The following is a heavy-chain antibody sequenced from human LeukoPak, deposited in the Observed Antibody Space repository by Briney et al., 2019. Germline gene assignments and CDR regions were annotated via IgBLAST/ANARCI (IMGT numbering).Heavy chain of an antibody. CDR1: GFTFSSYA. CDR3: ARVGVGALDY. D-gene: IGHD1-26*01. Sequence: GGSLRLSCAASGFTFSSYAMHWVRQAPGKGLEWVAVISYDGSNKYYADSVKGRFTISRDNSKNTLYLQMNSLRAEDTAVYHCARVGVGALDYWGQGTLVTVSS. V-gene: IGHV3-30*04. J-gene: IGHJ4*02. CDR2: ISYDGSNK.